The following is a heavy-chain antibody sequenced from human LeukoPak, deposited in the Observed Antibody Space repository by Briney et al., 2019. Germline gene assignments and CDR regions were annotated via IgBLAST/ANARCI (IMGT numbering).Heavy chain of an antibody. CDR2: IKQDGTVQ. CDR1: GFSLSAYW. D-gene: IGHD2-21*02. J-gene: IGHJ6*02. Sequence: GGSLRLSCAASGFSLSAYWMNWVRQAPGKGLQWLANIKQDGTVQHYVDSVKGRFTISRDNAKNSLFLQMNSLRAEDTALYYCARDYTATGAMDVWGQGTTVTVS. V-gene: IGHV3-7*01. CDR3: ARDYTATGAMDV.